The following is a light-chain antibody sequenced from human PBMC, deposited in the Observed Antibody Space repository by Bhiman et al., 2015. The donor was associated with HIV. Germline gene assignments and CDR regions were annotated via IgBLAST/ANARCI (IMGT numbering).Light chain of an antibody. V-gene: IGLV1-40*01. CDR3: TSHAGTLL. Sequence: QSVLTQPPSVSGAPGQRVTISCTGSSSNIGAGYDVHWYQQLPGTAPKLLIFGHDNRPSGVSDRFSGSKSGNTASLTVSGLQAEDEADYYCTSHAGTLLFGGGTKLTVL. CDR1: SSNIGAGYD. J-gene: IGLJ2*01. CDR2: GHD.